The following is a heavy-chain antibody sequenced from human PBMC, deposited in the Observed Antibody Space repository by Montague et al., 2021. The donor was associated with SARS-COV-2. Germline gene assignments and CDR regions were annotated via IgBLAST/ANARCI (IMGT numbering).Heavy chain of an antibody. CDR1: GGSISSSNW. Sequence: SETLSLTCAVSGGSISSSNWWSWVRQPPGKGLEWIGEVYHSGSTNYNPSFKSRVTISADKSTNQFSLRLTSVTAADTAVFYCATRYYSDPRASNGVYWGQGALVTVSS. CDR3: ATRYYSDPRASNGVY. V-gene: IGHV4-4*02. J-gene: IGHJ4*02. D-gene: IGHD2-8*01. CDR2: VYHSGST.